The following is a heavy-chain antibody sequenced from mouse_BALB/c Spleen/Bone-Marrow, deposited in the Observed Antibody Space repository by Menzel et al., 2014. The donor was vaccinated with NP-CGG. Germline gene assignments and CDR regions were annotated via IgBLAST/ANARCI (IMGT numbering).Heavy chain of an antibody. CDR3: ARHGDNYVFDY. CDR1: GFTFSNYA. CDR2: VSSGGRFT. V-gene: IGHV5-9-3*01. Sequence: EVQGVESGGGLVSPGGSLKLSCAASGFTFSNYAMSWVRQTPEKRLEWVATVSSGGRFTYYPDSVKVRFTISRDSAKNTLYLQMSSLRSKDTAMYYCARHGDNYVFDYWGQGTTLTVSS. J-gene: IGHJ2*01. D-gene: IGHD1-3*01.